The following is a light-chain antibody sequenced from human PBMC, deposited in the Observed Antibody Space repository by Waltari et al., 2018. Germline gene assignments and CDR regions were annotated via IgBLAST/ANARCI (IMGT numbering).Light chain of an antibody. CDR3: QQYNNLWT. CDR1: QSVSSN. V-gene: IGKV3-15*01. J-gene: IGKJ1*01. CDR2: GAS. Sequence: EIVMTQSPATLSVSPGERATLSCRASQSVSSNFAWYQQKPGQAPRPLIYGASTRATGIPARFSGSGSGTEFTLTISSLQSEDFAVYYCQQYNNLWTFGQGTKVEIK.